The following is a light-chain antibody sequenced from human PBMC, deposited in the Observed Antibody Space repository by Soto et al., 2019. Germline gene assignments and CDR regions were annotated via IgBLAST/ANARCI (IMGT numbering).Light chain of an antibody. CDR1: AFNIGSNF. CDR2: RSN. V-gene: IGLV1-47*01. Sequence: QLVLTQPPSASGTPGQRATISCSGSAFNIGSNFVYWYRQFPGMAPKLLIYRSNQRPSGVPERFSASKSGTSASLAITGLRSEDEADYYCSSWDDGLSGPVFGGGTKVTVL. J-gene: IGLJ3*02. CDR3: SSWDDGLSGPV.